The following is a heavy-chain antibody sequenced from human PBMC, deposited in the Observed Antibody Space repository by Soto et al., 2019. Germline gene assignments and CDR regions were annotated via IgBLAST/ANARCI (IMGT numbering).Heavy chain of an antibody. CDR1: GVTFSSYA. Sequence: SVKVSCKASGVTFSSYAISWVLQAPGQGLEWMGGIIPIFGTANYAQKFQGRVTITADKSTSTAYMELSSLRSEDTAVYYCARDSSGWYGGGDYFDYWGQGTLVTAPQ. CDR2: IIPIFGTA. D-gene: IGHD6-19*01. CDR3: ARDSSGWYGGGDYFDY. J-gene: IGHJ4*02. V-gene: IGHV1-69*06.